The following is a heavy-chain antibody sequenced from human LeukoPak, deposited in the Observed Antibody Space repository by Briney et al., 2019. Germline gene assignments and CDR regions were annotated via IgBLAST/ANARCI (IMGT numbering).Heavy chain of an antibody. Sequence: GGSLRLSCVASGFTFDEYTMHWVRQAPGKGLEWVSSISGSSSYIYYADSVKGRFTISRDNAKNSLYLQMNSLRAEDTAVYYCARDYLGEVTTYYYYMDVWGKGTTVTISS. V-gene: IGHV3-21*01. J-gene: IGHJ6*03. CDR2: ISGSSSYI. CDR3: ARDYLGEVTTYYYYMDV. D-gene: IGHD4-17*01. CDR1: GFTFDEYT.